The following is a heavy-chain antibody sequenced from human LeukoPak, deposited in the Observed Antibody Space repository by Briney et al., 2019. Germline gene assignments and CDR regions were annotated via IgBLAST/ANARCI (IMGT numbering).Heavy chain of an antibody. CDR2: INPNSGGT. CDR1: GYTFTGYY. Sequence: ASVKVSCKASGYTFTGYYMHWVRQAPGQGLEWMGWINPNSGGTNYAQKFQGRVTMTRDTSINAAYMELSRLRSDDTAVYYCARGSITIFGVVIIVFDYWGQGTLVTVSS. V-gene: IGHV1-2*02. J-gene: IGHJ4*02. CDR3: ARGSITIFGVVIIVFDY. D-gene: IGHD3-3*01.